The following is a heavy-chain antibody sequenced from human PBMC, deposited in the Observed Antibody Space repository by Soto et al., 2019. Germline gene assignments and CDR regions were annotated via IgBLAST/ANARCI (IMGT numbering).Heavy chain of an antibody. CDR2: IKQDGSEK. V-gene: IGHV3-7*01. CDR3: ARDQDDDYIWGSYRPTPFDY. J-gene: IGHJ4*02. Sequence: EVQLVESGGGLVQPGGSLRLSCAASGFTFSSYWMSWVRQAPGKGLEWVANIKQDGSEKYYVDSVKGRFTISRDNAKNSLYLQMNSLRAEDTAVYYCARDQDDDYIWGSYRPTPFDYWGQGTLVTVSS. CDR1: GFTFSSYW. D-gene: IGHD3-16*02.